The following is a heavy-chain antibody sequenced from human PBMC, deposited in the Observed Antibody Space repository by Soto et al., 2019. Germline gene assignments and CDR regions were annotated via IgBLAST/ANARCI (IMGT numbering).Heavy chain of an antibody. V-gene: IGHV3-23*01. CDR1: GFTFSRYA. CDR2: ISGSGGRT. Sequence: EVQLLESGGGLVQPGGSLRLSCAASGFTFSRYAMSWVRQAPGKGLEWVSAISGSGGRTYYADSVKGRLTISRDNSKNTLYLQMNSLRAEDTAVYYCAKDGLQQLVRNWFDPWGQGTLVTVSS. CDR3: AKDGLQQLVRNWFDP. D-gene: IGHD6-13*01. J-gene: IGHJ5*02.